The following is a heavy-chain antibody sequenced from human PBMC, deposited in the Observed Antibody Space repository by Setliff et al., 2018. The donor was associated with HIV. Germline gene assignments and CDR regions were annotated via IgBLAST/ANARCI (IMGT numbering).Heavy chain of an antibody. V-gene: IGHV4-34*12. CDR1: GGSFSGYY. Sequence: TSETLSLTCAVYGGSFSGYYWGWIRQPPGKGLEWIGEIIHSRNTNYNPSLKSRVTVSVDTSKNQFSLKLSSVTAADTAVYYCARRSGWFYDYWGQGTLVTVS. CDR2: IIHSRNT. CDR3: ARRSGWFYDY. J-gene: IGHJ4*02. D-gene: IGHD6-19*01.